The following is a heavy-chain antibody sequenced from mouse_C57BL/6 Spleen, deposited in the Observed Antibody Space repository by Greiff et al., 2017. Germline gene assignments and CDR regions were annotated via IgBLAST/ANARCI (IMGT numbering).Heavy chain of an antibody. CDR3: ARRDYGNAWFAY. Sequence: QVQLQQPGAELVMPGASVKLSCKAFGYTFTSYWMHWVKQRPGQGLEWIGEIDPSDSYTNYNQKFKGKSTLTVDKSSSTAYMQLSSLTSEDSAVYYCARRDYGNAWFAYWGQGTLVTVSA. J-gene: IGHJ3*01. D-gene: IGHD2-1*01. CDR2: IDPSDSYT. V-gene: IGHV1-69*01. CDR1: GYTFTSYW.